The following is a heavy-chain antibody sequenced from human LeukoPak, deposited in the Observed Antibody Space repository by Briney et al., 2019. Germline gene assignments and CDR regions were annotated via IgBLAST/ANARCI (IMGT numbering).Heavy chain of an antibody. CDR2: IYYSGST. Sequence: SQTLSLTCTVSGGSISSGGYYWSWIRQHPGKGLEWIGYIYYSGSTYYNPSLKSRVTISVYTSKNQFSLKLSSVTAADTAVYYCARGFQYYYDSSGYYFWFDPWGQGTLVTVSS. CDR3: ARGFQYYYDSSGYYFWFDP. J-gene: IGHJ5*02. CDR1: GGSISSGGYY. V-gene: IGHV4-31*03. D-gene: IGHD3-22*01.